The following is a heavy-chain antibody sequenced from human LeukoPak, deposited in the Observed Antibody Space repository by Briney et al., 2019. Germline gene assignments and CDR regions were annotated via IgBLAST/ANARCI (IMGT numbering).Heavy chain of an antibody. CDR1: GFTFSSYS. CDR2: ISSSSSYI. V-gene: IGHV3-21*01. J-gene: IGHJ6*02. Sequence: GGSLRLSCAASGFTFSSYSMNWVRQAPGKGLEWVSSISSSSSYIYYADSVKGRFTISRDNAKNSLYLQMNSLRAEDTAVYYCARDICEMREWCMLYNYYGMDVWGQGTTVTVSS. CDR3: ARDICEMREWCMLYNYYGMDV. D-gene: IGHD2-8*01.